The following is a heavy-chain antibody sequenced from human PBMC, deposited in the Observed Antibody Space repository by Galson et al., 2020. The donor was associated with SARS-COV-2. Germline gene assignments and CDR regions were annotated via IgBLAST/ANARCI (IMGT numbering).Heavy chain of an antibody. CDR1: GGSISGYY. CDR3: ARHASGSGWYWFDP. Sequence: SETLSLTCIVSGGSISGYYWSWIRQPPGKGLEWIGYIYYSGSINYNPSLKSRVTISLDTSKNQFSLKLSSVTATDTAIYYCARHASGSGWYWFDPWGQGTLVTVSS. D-gene: IGHD6-19*01. CDR2: IYYSGSI. J-gene: IGHJ5*02. V-gene: IGHV4-59*08.